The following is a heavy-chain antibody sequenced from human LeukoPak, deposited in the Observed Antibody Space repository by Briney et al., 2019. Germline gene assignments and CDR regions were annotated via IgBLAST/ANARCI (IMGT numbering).Heavy chain of an antibody. J-gene: IGHJ4*02. CDR1: GFTFSSYN. CDR2: ISSSSNYI. CDR3: ASADSGSWSDFDY. D-gene: IGHD6-13*01. Sequence: GGSLRLSCAASGFTFSSYNMNWVRQAPGKGLEWVAPISSSSNYIYYVDSVKGRFTISRDNAKNSLYLQMNSLRAEDTAVYYCASADSGSWSDFDYWGQGTLVTVSS. V-gene: IGHV3-21*01.